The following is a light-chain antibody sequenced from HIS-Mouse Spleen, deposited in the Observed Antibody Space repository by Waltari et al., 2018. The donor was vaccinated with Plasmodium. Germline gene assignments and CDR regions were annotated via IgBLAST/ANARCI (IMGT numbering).Light chain of an antibody. CDR2: EDS. CDR3: YSTDSSGNHRV. CDR1: ALPKKY. V-gene: IGLV3-10*01. Sequence: SYELTQSPSVSVSPGQTARITCSGDALPKKYAYWYQQKSGQAPVLVIYEDSKRPAGSPERFSGSSSGTMATLTISGAQVEDEADYYCYSTDSSGNHRVFGGGTKLTVL. J-gene: IGLJ3*02.